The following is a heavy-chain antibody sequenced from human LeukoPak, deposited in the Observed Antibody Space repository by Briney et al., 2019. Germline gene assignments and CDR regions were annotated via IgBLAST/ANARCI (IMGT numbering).Heavy chain of an antibody. D-gene: IGHD3-10*01. CDR2: ISYDGSNK. CDR3: ARSSMVRGVKGNFFDY. CDR1: GFTFSSYA. Sequence: PGRSLRPSCAASGFTFSSYAMHWVRQAPGKGLEWVAVISYDGSNKYYADSVKGRFTISRDNSKNTLYLQMNSLRAEDTAVYYCARSSMVRGVKGNFFDYWGQGTLVTVSS. V-gene: IGHV3-30-3*01. J-gene: IGHJ4*02.